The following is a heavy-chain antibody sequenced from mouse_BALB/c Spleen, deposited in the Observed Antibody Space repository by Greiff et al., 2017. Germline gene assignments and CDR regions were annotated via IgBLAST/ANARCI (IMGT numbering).Heavy chain of an antibody. CDR2: IDPANGNT. V-gene: IGHV14-3*02. CDR1: GYTFTDYW. Sequence: VQLQQPGAELVMPGASVKMSCKASGYTFTDYWMHWVKQRPEQGLEWIGRIDPANGNTKYDPKFQGKATITADTSSNTAYLQLSSLTSEDTAVYYCAYYGNFFDYWGQGTTLTVSS. J-gene: IGHJ2*01. CDR3: AYYGNFFDY. D-gene: IGHD2-1*01.